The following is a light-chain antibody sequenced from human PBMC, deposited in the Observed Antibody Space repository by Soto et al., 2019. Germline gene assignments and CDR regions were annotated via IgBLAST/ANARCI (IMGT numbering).Light chain of an antibody. V-gene: IGKV1-33*01. Sequence: DIQMTQSPSSLSASVGDRVAIACQASQDISNYLHWYQQKPGKAPKLLIYGASNLESGVPSRFSGSGSGTDFAFTISSLQAEDIATYYCQQYDNLPLTFGQGTRLEI. CDR1: QDISNY. J-gene: IGKJ5*01. CDR3: QQYDNLPLT. CDR2: GAS.